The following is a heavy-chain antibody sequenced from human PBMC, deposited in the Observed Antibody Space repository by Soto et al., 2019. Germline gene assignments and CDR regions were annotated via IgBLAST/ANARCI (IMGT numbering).Heavy chain of an antibody. D-gene: IGHD2-15*01. CDR1: GYIFTSYV. CDR3: ARENHPRGLYFNYYGVDV. J-gene: IGHJ6*02. V-gene: IGHV1-3*01. CDR2: INGGNGNT. Sequence: QVQLVQSGAEVKKPGASVMLSCKTSGYIFTSYVMHWVRQAPGQRLEWMGWINGGNGNTKYSQKFQGRVTITRDTSASTAYMELSSLRSEDTAVYYCARENHPRGLYFNYYGVDVWGQGTTVTVSS.